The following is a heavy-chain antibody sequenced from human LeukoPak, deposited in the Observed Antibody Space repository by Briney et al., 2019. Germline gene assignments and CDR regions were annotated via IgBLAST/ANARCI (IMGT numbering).Heavy chain of an antibody. Sequence: ASVKVSCKVSGYTLTELSMHWVRQAPGKGLEWMGGFDPEDGETIYAQKFQGRVTMTEDTSTDTAYMELSSLRSEDTAVYYCATDHNYYGSGSYYPPFDYWGQGTLVTVSS. CDR2: FDPEDGET. CDR3: ATDHNYYGSGSYYPPFDY. D-gene: IGHD3-10*01. CDR1: GYTLTELS. J-gene: IGHJ4*02. V-gene: IGHV1-24*01.